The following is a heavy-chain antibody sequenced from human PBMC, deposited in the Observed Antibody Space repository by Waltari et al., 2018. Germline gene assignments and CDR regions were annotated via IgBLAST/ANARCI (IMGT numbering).Heavy chain of an antibody. V-gene: IGHV4-39*07. D-gene: IGHD6-19*01. Sequence: QLQLQESGPGLVKPSETLSLTCTVSGGSISSSSYYWGWIRQPPGKGLEWIGSIYYSGSTYYNPSLKSRVTISVDTSKNQFSLKLSSVTAADTAVYYCARAHRGEGGIAVAGLMDVWGQGTTVTVSS. CDR3: ARAHRGEGGIAVAGLMDV. CDR2: IYYSGST. J-gene: IGHJ6*02. CDR1: GGSISSSSYY.